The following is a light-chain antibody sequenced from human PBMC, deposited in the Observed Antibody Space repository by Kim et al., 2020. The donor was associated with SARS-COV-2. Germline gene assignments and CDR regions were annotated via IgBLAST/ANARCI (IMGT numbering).Light chain of an antibody. V-gene: IGKV3-20*01. CDR3: QQYGSSAWT. CDR2: GAS. Sequence: SPGESATLSCRASQSVSSSDLAWYQQKPGQAPRLLIYGASSRATGIPDRFSGSGSGTDFTLTISRLEPEDFAVYYCQQYGSSAWTFGQGTKVEIK. CDR1: QSVSSSD. J-gene: IGKJ1*01.